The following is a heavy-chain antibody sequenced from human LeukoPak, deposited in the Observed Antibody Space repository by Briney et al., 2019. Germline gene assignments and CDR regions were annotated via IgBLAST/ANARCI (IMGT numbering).Heavy chain of an antibody. V-gene: IGHV4-59*08. D-gene: IGHD3-22*01. CDR1: GASISDYY. CDR3: ARHDNRGYYSLHY. J-gene: IGHJ4*02. Sequence: TTETLSLTCTVSGASISDYYWSWIRQPPGKGLEWIGFCHYTGSSNYNPSLKSRVTTSVDTSKRQFSLKLISVTAADTAVYYCARHDNRGYYSLHYWGQGALVTVLS. CDR2: CHYTGSS.